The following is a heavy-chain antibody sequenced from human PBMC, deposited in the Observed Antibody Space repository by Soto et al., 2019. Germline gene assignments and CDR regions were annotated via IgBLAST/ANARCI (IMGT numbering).Heavy chain of an antibody. Sequence: QVQLVQSGTEVKKPGSSVTVSCKASGGPYSKYSISWVRQAPGQGLEWMGRIIPIFDITNYAQKFRARVTITADKSTSTVYMDLSSLRSEDTAVYYCARSLLGDHYDSDGLDSWGQGTLVSVSS. CDR1: GGPYSKYS. D-gene: IGHD3-22*01. J-gene: IGHJ4*02. V-gene: IGHV1-69*02. CDR3: ARSLLGDHYDSDGLDS. CDR2: IIPIFDIT.